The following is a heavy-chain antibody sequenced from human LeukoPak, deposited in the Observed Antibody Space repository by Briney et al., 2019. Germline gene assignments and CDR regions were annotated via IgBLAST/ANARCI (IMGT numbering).Heavy chain of an antibody. V-gene: IGHV4-30-4*01. CDR3: ARGYCSGGSCPSDWFDP. CDR1: GGSISSGDYY. CDR2: IYYSGST. J-gene: IGHJ5*02. Sequence: TSETLSLTCTVSGGSISSGDYYWSWIRQPPGKGLEWIGYIYYSGSTYYNPSLKSRVTISVDTSKNQFSLKLSSVTAADTAVYYCARGYCSGGSCPSDWFDPWGQGTLVTVSS. D-gene: IGHD2-15*01.